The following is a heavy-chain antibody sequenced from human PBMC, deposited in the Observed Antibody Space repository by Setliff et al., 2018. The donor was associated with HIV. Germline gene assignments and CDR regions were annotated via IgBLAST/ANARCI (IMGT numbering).Heavy chain of an antibody. D-gene: IGHD3-10*01. J-gene: IGHJ4*02. Sequence: ASVKVSCKASGYTFTSYAISWVRQAPGQGLEWMGWMNPSSGNTGYAQKFQGRVTMTRNTSISTAYMELSSLRSEDTAVYYCARSGSYYSPFDYWGQGTLVTVSS. CDR3: ARSGSYYSPFDY. CDR1: GYTFTSYA. CDR2: MNPSSGNT. V-gene: IGHV1-8*02.